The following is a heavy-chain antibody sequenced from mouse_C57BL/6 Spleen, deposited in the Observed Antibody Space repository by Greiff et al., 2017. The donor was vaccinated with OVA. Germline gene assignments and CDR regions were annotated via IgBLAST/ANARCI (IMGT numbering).Heavy chain of an antibody. V-gene: IGHV5-17*01. CDR3: ARYSNYWYFDV. Sequence: EVMLVESGGGLVKPGGSLKLSCAASGFTFSDYGMHWVRQAPEKGLEWVAYISSGSSTIYYADTVKGRFTISRDNAKNTLFLQMTSLRSEDTAMYYCARYSNYWYFDVWGTGTTVTVSS. CDR1: GFTFSDYG. D-gene: IGHD2-5*01. CDR2: ISSGSSTI. J-gene: IGHJ1*03.